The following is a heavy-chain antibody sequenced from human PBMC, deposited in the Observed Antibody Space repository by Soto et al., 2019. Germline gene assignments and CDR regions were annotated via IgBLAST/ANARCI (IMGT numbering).Heavy chain of an antibody. CDR1: GGIFHGYG. D-gene: IGHD3-22*01. Sequence: GGSLRLSCAVPGGIFHGYGMHWVRQAPGKGLEWVAIIRFDGSNEEYADSVKGRFTVSRDNSKKTLFLQMNSLRADDTAIYYCARGMHYFNSSGYHGPFDYWGQGTLVTVSS. J-gene: IGHJ4*02. CDR2: IRFDGSNE. V-gene: IGHV3-33*01. CDR3: ARGMHYFNSSGYHGPFDY.